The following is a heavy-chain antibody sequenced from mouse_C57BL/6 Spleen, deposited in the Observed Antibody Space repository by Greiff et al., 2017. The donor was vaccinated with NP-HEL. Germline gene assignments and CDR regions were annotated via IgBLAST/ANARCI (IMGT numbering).Heavy chain of an antibody. J-gene: IGHJ2*01. Sequence: VQLKQSGAELVRPGASVTLSCKASGYTFTDYEMHWVKQTPVHGLEWIGAIDPETGGTAYNQKFKGKAILTADKSSSTAYMELRSLTSEDSAVYYCTRGNYDSNFDYWGQGTTLTVSS. CDR1: GYTFTDYE. V-gene: IGHV1-15*01. CDR2: IDPETGGT. CDR3: TRGNYDSNFDY. D-gene: IGHD2-4*01.